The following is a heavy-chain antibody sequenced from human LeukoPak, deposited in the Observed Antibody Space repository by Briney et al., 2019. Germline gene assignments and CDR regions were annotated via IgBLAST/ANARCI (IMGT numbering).Heavy chain of an antibody. D-gene: IGHD2-2*01. CDR1: GYTFTSYA. CDR2: INAGNGNT. J-gene: IGHJ4*02. CDR3: ARSRPVPAAIGFDY. Sequence: ASVKVSCKASGYTFTSYAMHWVRQAPGQRLEWMGWINAGNGNTKYSQKFQGRVTTTRDTSASTAYMELSSLGSEDTAVYYCARSRPVPAAIGFDYWGQGALVTVSS. V-gene: IGHV1-3*01.